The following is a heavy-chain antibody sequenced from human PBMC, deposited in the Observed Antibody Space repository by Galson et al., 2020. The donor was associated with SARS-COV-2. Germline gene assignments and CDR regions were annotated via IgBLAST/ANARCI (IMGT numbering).Heavy chain of an antibody. CDR2: INTYGNST. Sequence: GGSLRLSCAASGFSFSDYWMHWVRQAPGKGLVWVSRINTYGNSTNYADSVRGRFTVSRDNAKNMLYLQMNSLRAEDTAVYYCVRHSSDDYWGQGTLVTVSS. J-gene: IGHJ4*02. CDR1: GFSFSDYW. V-gene: IGHV3-74*01. CDR3: VRHSSDDY. D-gene: IGHD3-22*01.